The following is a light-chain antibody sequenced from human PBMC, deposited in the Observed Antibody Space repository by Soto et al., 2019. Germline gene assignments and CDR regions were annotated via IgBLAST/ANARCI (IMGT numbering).Light chain of an antibody. J-gene: IGKJ1*01. CDR1: QSVSSSD. CDR2: GTS. Sequence: EIVLTQSPGTLSLSPGERATLSCRASQSVSSSDLAWYQQKPGQAPRLVIYGTSNRATGIPDRFSGRGSGTDFTLTISRLEPEDFAVYYCQQYGSSPSWTFGQGTKVEIK. V-gene: IGKV3-20*01. CDR3: QQYGSSPSWT.